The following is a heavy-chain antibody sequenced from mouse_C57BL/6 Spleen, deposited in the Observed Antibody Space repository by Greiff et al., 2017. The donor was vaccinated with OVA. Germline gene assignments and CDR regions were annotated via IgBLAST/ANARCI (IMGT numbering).Heavy chain of an antibody. CDR3: ARRTNGDAMDY. J-gene: IGHJ4*01. Sequence: EVQLVESGGGLVKPGGSLKLSCAASGFTFSDYGMHWVRQAPEKGLEWVAYISSGSSTIYYADTVKGRFTISRDNAKNTLFLQMTSLRSEDTAMYYCARRTNGDAMDYWGQGTSVTVSS. CDR1: GFTFSDYG. CDR2: ISSGSSTI. D-gene: IGHD4-1*01. V-gene: IGHV5-17*01.